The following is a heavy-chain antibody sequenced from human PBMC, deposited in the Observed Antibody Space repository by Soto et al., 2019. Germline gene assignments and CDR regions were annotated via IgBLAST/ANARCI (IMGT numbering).Heavy chain of an antibody. CDR2: ISSDGNNK. J-gene: IGHJ5*02. CDR1: GFTFDSHG. V-gene: IGHV3-30*18. Sequence: QVQLVESGGGAVQPGRSLRLSCAASGFTFDSHGMHWVRQAPGKGLEWVAVISSDGNNKYYADSVKGRFTISRDNFNNIVYLQMSSLRAEDTAVYYCAKDLLPNTVTTCGSWGQGTLVTVSS. CDR3: AKDLLPNTVTTCGS. D-gene: IGHD4-17*01.